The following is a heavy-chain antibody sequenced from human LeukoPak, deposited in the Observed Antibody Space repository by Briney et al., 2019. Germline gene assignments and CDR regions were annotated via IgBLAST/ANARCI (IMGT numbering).Heavy chain of an antibody. Sequence: SETLSLTCTVSGGPISSYYWSWIRQPPGKGLEWIGYIYYSGSTNYNPSLKSRVTISVDTSKNQFSLKLSSVTAADTAVYYCASTYGSGPYYFDYWGQGTLVTVSS. D-gene: IGHD3-10*01. J-gene: IGHJ4*02. CDR1: GGPISSYY. CDR2: IYYSGST. CDR3: ASTYGSGPYYFDY. V-gene: IGHV4-59*01.